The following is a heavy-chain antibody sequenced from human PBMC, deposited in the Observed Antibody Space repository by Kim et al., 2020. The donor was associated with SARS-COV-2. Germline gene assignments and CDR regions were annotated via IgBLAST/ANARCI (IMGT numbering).Heavy chain of an antibody. D-gene: IGHD3-10*01. J-gene: IGHJ4*02. Sequence: ADSVKGRFTISREKSKNTLDLQMNNLRAEDTAIYYCAKLRGSGTYLFSDNWGQGTLLTVSS. CDR3: AKLRGSGTYLFSDN. V-gene: IGHV3-23*01.